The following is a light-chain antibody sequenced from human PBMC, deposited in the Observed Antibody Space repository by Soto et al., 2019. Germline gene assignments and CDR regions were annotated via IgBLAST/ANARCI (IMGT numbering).Light chain of an antibody. Sequence: LVLKQSPDTLSLSPGERATLSCSASQSVRSNYLAWYQQKPGQAPRFLIYDASSRATGITDRFSGSGSGTDFTLTISRLEPEDFAVYYCQQYGSTPLTFGGGTKVDIK. CDR1: QSVRSNY. CDR2: DAS. CDR3: QQYGSTPLT. J-gene: IGKJ4*01. V-gene: IGKV3-20*01.